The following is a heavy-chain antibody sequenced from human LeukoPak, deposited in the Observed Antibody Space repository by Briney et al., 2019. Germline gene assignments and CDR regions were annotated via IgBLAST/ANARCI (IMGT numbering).Heavy chain of an antibody. J-gene: IGHJ6*03. CDR1: GGSISSYY. CDR3: ASLQLSNYYYYMDV. CDR2: IYYSGST. V-gene: IGHV4-59*08. D-gene: IGHD5-18*01. Sequence: SETLSLTCTVSGGSISSYYWSWIRQPPGKGLEWIGYIYYSGSTNYNPSLKSRVTISVDTSKNQFSLKLSSVTAADTAVYYCASLQLSNYYYYMDVWGKGTTVTISS.